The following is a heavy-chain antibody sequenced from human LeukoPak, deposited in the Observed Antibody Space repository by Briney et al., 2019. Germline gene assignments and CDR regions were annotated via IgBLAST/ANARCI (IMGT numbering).Heavy chain of an antibody. D-gene: IGHD1-26*01. V-gene: IGHV3-30*04. CDR1: GFTFSSYA. CDR3: ASLLSGSNQINDY. CDR2: ISYDGSNK. Sequence: GGSLRLSCAASGFTFSSYAMHWVRQAPGKGLEWVAVISYDGSNKYYADSVKGRFTISRDNAKNSLYLQMNSLRAEDTAVYYCASLLSGSNQINDYWGQGTLVTVSS. J-gene: IGHJ4*02.